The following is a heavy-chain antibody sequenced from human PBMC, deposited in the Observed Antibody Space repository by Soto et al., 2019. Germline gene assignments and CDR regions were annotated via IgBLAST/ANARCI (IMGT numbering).Heavy chain of an antibody. V-gene: IGHV4-61*01. CDR3: ARDRRGCSSTSSPLDY. CDR1: GGSVSSGSYY. D-gene: IGHD2-2*01. Sequence: SETLSLTCTVSGGSVSSGSYYWSWIRQPPGKGLEWIGYIYHSGSTNYNPSLKSRVTISVDTSKNQFSLKLSSVTAADTAVSYCARDRRGCSSTSSPLDYWGQGTLGTVS. J-gene: IGHJ4*02. CDR2: IYHSGST.